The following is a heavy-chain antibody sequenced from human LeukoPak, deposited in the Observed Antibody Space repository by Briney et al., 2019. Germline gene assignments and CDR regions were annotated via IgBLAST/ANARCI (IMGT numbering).Heavy chain of an antibody. Sequence: GGSLRLSCAASGFTFSSYAMHWVRQAPGKGLEWVAVISYDGSNKYYADSVKGRFTISRDNSKNTLYLQMNSLRAEDTAVYYCARGTRPFFDYWGQGTLVTVSS. CDR3: ARGTRPFFDY. J-gene: IGHJ4*02. CDR2: ISYDGSNK. V-gene: IGHV3-30*04. CDR1: GFTFSSYA. D-gene: IGHD2-2*01.